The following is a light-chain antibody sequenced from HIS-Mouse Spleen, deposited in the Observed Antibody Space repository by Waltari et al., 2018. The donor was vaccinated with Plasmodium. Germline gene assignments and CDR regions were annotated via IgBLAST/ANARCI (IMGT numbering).Light chain of an antibody. Sequence: QMTQSPSSLSASVGDRVTIPCQASKDISNYLNWYQQKQGKAPKLLIYDASNLETGVPSMFSGSGSGTDFTFTISSLQPEDIATYYCQQYDNLPYTFGQGTKLEIK. CDR1: KDISNY. CDR3: QQYDNLPYT. V-gene: IGKV1-33*01. J-gene: IGKJ2*01. CDR2: DAS.